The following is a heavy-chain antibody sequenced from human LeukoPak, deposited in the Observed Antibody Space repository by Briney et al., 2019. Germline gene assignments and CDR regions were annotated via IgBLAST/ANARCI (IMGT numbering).Heavy chain of an antibody. D-gene: IGHD3-22*01. CDR3: AGDWGLFYYDSSGYYPEYIDY. Sequence: PGGSLRLSCAASGFTFSDYYMSWIRQAPGKGLEWVSYISSSGSTIYYADSVKGRFTISRDNAKNSLYLQMNSLRAEDTAVYYCAGDWGLFYYDSSGYYPEYIDYWGQGTLVTVSS. CDR1: GFTFSDYY. J-gene: IGHJ4*02. CDR2: ISSSGSTI. V-gene: IGHV3-11*01.